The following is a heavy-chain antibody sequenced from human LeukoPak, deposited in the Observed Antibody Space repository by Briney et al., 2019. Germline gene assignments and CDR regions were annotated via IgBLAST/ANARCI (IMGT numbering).Heavy chain of an antibody. CDR1: GFIFSSYA. D-gene: IGHD3-3*01. J-gene: IGHJ6*02. CDR2: ISYDGSNK. Sequence: GGSLRLSCAASGFIFSSYAMHWVRQAPGKGLEWVAVISYDGSNKYYADSVKGRFTISRDNSKNTLYLQMNSLRAEDTAVYYCARGQGFLEWSYYYYYYGMDVWGQGTTVTVSS. CDR3: ARGQGFLEWSYYYYYYGMDV. V-gene: IGHV3-30-3*01.